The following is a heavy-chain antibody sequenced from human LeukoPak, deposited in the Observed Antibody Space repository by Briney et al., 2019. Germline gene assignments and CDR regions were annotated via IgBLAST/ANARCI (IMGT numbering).Heavy chain of an antibody. CDR2: VYHSGST. Sequence: PSATLSLTWAAAGGSISSGGYCWRWIRQPPGKGLGWIGYVYHSGSTYYNPSLNSRVPISVDRSQNQFSLKLSSVTAADTAVYYCARDKSGYEPKLRAYYYYGMDVGGEGTTVTLSS. CDR3: ARDKSGYEPKLRAYYYYGMDV. D-gene: IGHD5-12*01. J-gene: IGHJ6*04. CDR1: GGSISSGGYC. V-gene: IGHV4-30-2*01.